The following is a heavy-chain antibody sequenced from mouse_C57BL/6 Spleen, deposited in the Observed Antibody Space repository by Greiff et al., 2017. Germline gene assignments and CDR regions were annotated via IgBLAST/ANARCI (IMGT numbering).Heavy chain of an antibody. CDR3: ARDRNYGSFYAMDY. J-gene: IGHJ4*01. D-gene: IGHD1-1*01. V-gene: IGHV5-4*01. CDR2: ISDGGSYT. Sequence: EVHLVESGGGLVKPGGSLKLSCAASGFTFSSYAMSWVRQTPEKRLEWVATISDGGSYTYYPDNVKGRFTISRDNAKNNLYLQMSHLKSEDTAMYYCARDRNYGSFYAMDYWGQGTSVTVSS. CDR1: GFTFSSYA.